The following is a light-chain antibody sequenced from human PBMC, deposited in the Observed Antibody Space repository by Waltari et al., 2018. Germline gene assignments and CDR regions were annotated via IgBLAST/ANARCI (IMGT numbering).Light chain of an antibody. CDR2: GAS. J-gene: IGKJ3*01. CDR1: QSSSASY. CDR3: QQYGGSPPFT. V-gene: IGKV3-20*01. Sequence: EIVLTQSPGTLSLSPGERATLSCRASQSSSASYLAWYQQKPGQAPRLLIYGASSRATGIPDRFSGSGSGTDFTLSISRLEPEDFAVYYCQQYGGSPPFTFGPGTKVDIK.